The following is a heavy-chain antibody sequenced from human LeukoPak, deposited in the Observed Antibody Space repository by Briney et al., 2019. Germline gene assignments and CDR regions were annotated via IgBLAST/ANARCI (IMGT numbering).Heavy chain of an antibody. CDR2: IRYDGSNK. V-gene: IGHV3-30*02. CDR3: AKESSVGVVILTLAFDI. D-gene: IGHD3-3*01. J-gene: IGHJ3*02. CDR1: GFTFSSYG. Sequence: GGSLRLSCAASGFTFSSYGMHWVRQAPGKGLEWVAFIRYDGSNKYYADSVKGRFTISRDNSKNTLYLQMNSLRAEDTAVYYCAKESSVGVVILTLAFDIWGQGTMVTVSS.